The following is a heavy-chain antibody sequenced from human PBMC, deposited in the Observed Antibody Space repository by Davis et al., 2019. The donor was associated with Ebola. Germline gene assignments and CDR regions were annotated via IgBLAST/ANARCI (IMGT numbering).Heavy chain of an antibody. CDR1: GFTFSSYA. CDR3: ARARNYRLTFDY. J-gene: IGHJ4*02. CDR2: ISYDGSNK. V-gene: IGHV3-30*14. D-gene: IGHD4-11*01. Sequence: PGGSLRLSCAASGFTFSSYAMHWVRQAPGKGLEWVAVISYDGSNKYYADSVKGRFTISRDNSENTLYLQMNSLRAEDTAVYYCARARNYRLTFDYWGQGTLVTVSS.